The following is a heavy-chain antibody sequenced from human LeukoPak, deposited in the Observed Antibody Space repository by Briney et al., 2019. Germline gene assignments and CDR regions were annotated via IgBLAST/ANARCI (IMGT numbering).Heavy chain of an antibody. CDR3: AAEGRPTVVTFRKGAVDL. Sequence: GASVKVSCKASGFIFSRSAVQWVRQARGQRLEWIGWIVVGSGNTNYAQKFQERVTITRDMSTSTVYMELSSLRSEDTAVYYCAAEGRPTVVTFRKGAVDLWGQGTMVTVSS. D-gene: IGHD4-23*01. J-gene: IGHJ3*01. CDR1: GFIFSRSA. CDR2: IVVGSGNT. V-gene: IGHV1-58*01.